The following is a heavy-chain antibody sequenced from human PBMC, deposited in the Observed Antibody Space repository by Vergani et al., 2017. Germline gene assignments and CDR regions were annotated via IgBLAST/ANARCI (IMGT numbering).Heavy chain of an antibody. J-gene: IGHJ2*01. D-gene: IGHD3-10*01. CDR2: ISWDGGST. Sequence: EVQLVESGGVVVQPGGSLRLSCAASGLTFDDYAMHWVRQAPGRGLEWVYLISWDGGSTYYADSVKGRFTISRDNNKNSLYLQMNSLRAEDTALYYCAKPTMVRGVITNWYFDLWGRGTLVTVSS. V-gene: IGHV3-43D*04. CDR1: GLTFDDYA. CDR3: AKPTMVRGVITNWYFDL.